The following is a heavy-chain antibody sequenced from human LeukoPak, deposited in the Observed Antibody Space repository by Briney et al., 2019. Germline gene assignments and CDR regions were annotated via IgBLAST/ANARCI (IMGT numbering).Heavy chain of an antibody. Sequence: PSETLSLTCTVSGGSISSSSYYWGWIRQPPGKGLEWIGSIYFSGSTYYNPSLKSRVTISVDTSKNQFSLKLSSVTAADTAVYYCARGYPTSMGSEYFQHWGQGTLVTVSS. V-gene: IGHV4-39*01. D-gene: IGHD5-24*01. CDR2: IYFSGST. J-gene: IGHJ1*01. CDR1: GGSISSSSYY. CDR3: ARGYPTSMGSEYFQH.